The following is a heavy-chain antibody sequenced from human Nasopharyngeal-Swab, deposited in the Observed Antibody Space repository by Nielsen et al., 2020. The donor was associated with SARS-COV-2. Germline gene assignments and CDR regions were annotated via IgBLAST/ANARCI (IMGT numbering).Heavy chain of an antibody. J-gene: IGHJ4*02. Sequence: SETLSLTCTVSGGSISGSTYYWGWVRQPPGKGLEWIANIYYTGNTYYSPSLKSRVTISVDTSRSQFSLTLSSMTAADRAVYYCARINTERPNFDSWGQGLLVTVS. CDR3: ARINTERPNFDS. D-gene: IGHD2-2*02. V-gene: IGHV4-39*01. CDR1: GGSISGSTYY. CDR2: IYYTGNT.